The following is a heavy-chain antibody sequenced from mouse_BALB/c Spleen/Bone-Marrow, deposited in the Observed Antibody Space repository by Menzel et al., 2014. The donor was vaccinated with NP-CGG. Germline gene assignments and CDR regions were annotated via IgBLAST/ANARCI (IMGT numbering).Heavy chain of an antibody. CDR3: TRGRRDAMDY. CDR1: GYTFTSYY. Sequence: QVQLQQSGAELVKPGASVKLSCKASGYTFTSYYMYWVKQRPGQGLEWIGEINPSNGSTNFNEKFKSEATLTVDKSSSTAYMQLSSLTSEDSAVYYCTRGRRDAMDYWGQGTSVTVSS. CDR2: INPSNGST. V-gene: IGHV1S81*02. J-gene: IGHJ4*01.